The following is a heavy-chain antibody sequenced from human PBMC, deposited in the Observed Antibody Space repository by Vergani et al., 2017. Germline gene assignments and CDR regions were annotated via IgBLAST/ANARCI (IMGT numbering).Heavy chain of an antibody. D-gene: IGHD3-10*01. J-gene: IGHJ5*02. CDR3: AKDSVWFDP. CDR2: ISSDGGST. CDR1: GFTFNSYG. V-gene: IGHV3-NL1*01. Sequence: QVQLVESGGGVVQPGGSLRLSCAASGFTFNSYGMHWVRQAPGKGLEWVSTISSDGGSTYYADSVKGRFTISRDNSKNTLYLQMNSLRAEDTAVYYCAKDSVWFDPWGQGTLVTVSS.